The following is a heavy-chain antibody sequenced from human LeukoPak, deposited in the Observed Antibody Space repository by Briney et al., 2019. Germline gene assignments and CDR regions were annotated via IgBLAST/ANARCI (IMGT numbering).Heavy chain of an antibody. CDR2: IYYSGTS. V-gene: IGHV4-59*01. D-gene: IGHD6-13*01. Sequence: SETLSLTCTVSGGSISSYYWSWIRQPPGKGLEWTGYIYYSGTSNYNPSLKSRVTISVDTSKNQFSLKLSSVTAADTAVYYCARGVYIAAAQYAYWGQGTLVTVSS. J-gene: IGHJ4*02. CDR3: ARGVYIAAAQYAY. CDR1: GGSISSYY.